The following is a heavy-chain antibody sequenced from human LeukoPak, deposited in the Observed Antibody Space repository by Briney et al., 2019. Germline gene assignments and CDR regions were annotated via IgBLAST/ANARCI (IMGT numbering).Heavy chain of an antibody. D-gene: IGHD3-10*01. CDR2: ISGSGGST. V-gene: IGHV3-23*01. Sequence: GGSLRLSCAASGFTFSSYGMSWVRQAPGKGLEWVSAISGSGGSTYYADSVKGRFTISRDNSKNTLYLQMNSLRAEDTAVYYCAKAYYYGSGSPLDYWGQGTLVTVSS. J-gene: IGHJ4*02. CDR1: GFTFSSYG. CDR3: AKAYYYGSGSPLDY.